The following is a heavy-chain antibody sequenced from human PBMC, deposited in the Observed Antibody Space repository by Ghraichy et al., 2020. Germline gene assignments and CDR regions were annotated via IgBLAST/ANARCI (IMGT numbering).Heavy chain of an antibody. CDR3: ARDNSGWYYFEY. CDR2: ISSSSSTI. CDR1: GFTFSSYS. Sequence: LSLTCAASGFTFSSYSMNWVRQAPGTGLEWLSYISSSSSTIYYADSVKGRFTISRDNAKNSLYLEMNSLRDDDTAVYYCARDNSGWYYFEYWGQGTLVTVSS. D-gene: IGHD6-19*01. V-gene: IGHV3-48*02. J-gene: IGHJ4*02.